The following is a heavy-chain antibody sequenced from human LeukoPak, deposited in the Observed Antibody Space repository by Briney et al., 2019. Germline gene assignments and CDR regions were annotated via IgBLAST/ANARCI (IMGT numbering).Heavy chain of an antibody. Sequence: PGGSLRLSCAASGFTFSNYWMNWVRQAPGKGLVWVSNINTDGSKTTYADSVKGRFTISRDNAKSTLYLQMTSLRAEDTAVYYCVSLLLVWGQGTLVTVSS. CDR2: INTDGSKT. V-gene: IGHV3-74*01. CDR1: GFTFSNYW. CDR3: VSLLLV. J-gene: IGHJ4*02.